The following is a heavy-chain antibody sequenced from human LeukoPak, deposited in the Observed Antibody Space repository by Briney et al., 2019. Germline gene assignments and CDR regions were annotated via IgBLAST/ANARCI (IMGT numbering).Heavy chain of an antibody. CDR1: GFTFINYG. J-gene: IGHJ4*02. Sequence: PGGSLRLSCAASGFTFINYGMHWVRQAPGKGLEWAAFIGYDGSNKYYADSVKGRFTISRDDSKNTVYLQMNSLRPEDTGVYYCAKGQVIDFWGQGTLVAVSS. CDR3: AKGQVIDF. V-gene: IGHV3-30*02. CDR2: IGYDGSNK.